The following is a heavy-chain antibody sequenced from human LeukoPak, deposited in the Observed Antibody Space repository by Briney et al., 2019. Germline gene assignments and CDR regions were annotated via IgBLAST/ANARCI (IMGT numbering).Heavy chain of an antibody. J-gene: IGHJ4*02. CDR3: ARATTPYSSSSAFDY. CDR2: INPNSGGT. V-gene: IGHV1-2*02. CDR1: GYTFTGYY. Sequence: ASVKVSCKASGYTFTGYYIHWVRQAPGQGLEWMGWINPNSGGTNYAQKFQGRVTMTRDASISTAYMELSRLRSDDTAVYYCARATTPYSSSSAFDYWGQGTLVTVSS. D-gene: IGHD6-6*01.